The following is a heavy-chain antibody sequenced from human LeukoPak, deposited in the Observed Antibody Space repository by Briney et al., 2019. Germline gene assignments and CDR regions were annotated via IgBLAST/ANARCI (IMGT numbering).Heavy chain of an antibody. V-gene: IGHV1-18*01. D-gene: IGHD3-22*01. CDR1: GYTFTSYG. Sequence: ASVKVSCKASGYTFTSYGISWVRQAPGQGLEWMGWISAYNGNTNYAQKLQGRVTMTTDTSTSTAYMELRSLRSDDTAVYYCARAPGPDYYDSSGYFDYWGQGTLVTVSS. CDR3: ARAPGPDYYDSSGYFDY. CDR2: ISAYNGNT. J-gene: IGHJ4*02.